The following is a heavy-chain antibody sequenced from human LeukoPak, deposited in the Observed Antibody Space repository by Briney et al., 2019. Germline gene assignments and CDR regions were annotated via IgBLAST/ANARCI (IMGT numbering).Heavy chain of an antibody. CDR1: AFTFSSYG. V-gene: IGHV3-23*01. Sequence: QSGGSLRLSCAASAFTFSSYGMSWVRQAPGKGLEWLSSISGSGGSTHYAYSVKGRFTISRDNSKNPLYLQMNSLRAEDTALYYCAKAAYDSSRYLADYWGQGTLVTVSS. CDR2: ISGSGGST. CDR3: AKAAYDSSRYLADY. D-gene: IGHD3-22*01. J-gene: IGHJ4*02.